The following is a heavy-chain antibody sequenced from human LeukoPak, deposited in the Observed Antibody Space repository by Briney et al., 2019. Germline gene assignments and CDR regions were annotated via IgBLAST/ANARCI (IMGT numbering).Heavy chain of an antibody. CDR1: GGSISSSSYY. J-gene: IGHJ4*02. Sequence: RSSETLSLTCTVSGGSISSSSYYWGWIRQPPGKGLEWIGSIYYSGSTYYNPSLKSRVTISVDTSKNQFSLKLSSVTAADTAVYYCARVGYSSGWGNDYWGQGALVTVSS. V-gene: IGHV4-39*01. CDR2: IYYSGST. CDR3: ARVGYSSGWGNDY. D-gene: IGHD6-19*01.